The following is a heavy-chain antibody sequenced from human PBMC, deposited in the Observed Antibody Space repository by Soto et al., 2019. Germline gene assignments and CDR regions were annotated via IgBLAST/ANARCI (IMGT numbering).Heavy chain of an antibody. V-gene: IGHV1-69*13. CDR3: ARDAGSCDCPYCYGMDV. Sequence: GASVKVSCKASGGTFSSYAISWVRQAPGQGLEWMGGIIPIFGTANYAQKFQGRVTITVDESTSTAYMELSSLRSEDTAVYYCARDAGSCDCPYCYGMDVWGQGTTVTVSS. CDR1: GGTFSSYA. CDR2: IIPIFGTA. J-gene: IGHJ6*02. D-gene: IGHD2-21*02.